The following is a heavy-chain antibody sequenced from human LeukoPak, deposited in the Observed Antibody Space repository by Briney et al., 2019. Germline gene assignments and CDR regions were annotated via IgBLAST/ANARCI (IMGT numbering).Heavy chain of an antibody. CDR3: ARAGALYSSSTSCYQYYYFYYMDV. V-gene: IGHV4-59*01. D-gene: IGHD2-2*01. Sequence: KPSETLSLTCTVSGVSISSYYWSWIRQPPGKGREWIGYIYYRGSTNYNPSLKSRVTISVDTSKSQFSLKLSSVTAADTAVYYCARAGALYSSSTSCYQYYYFYYMDVWGKGTTVTVSS. J-gene: IGHJ6*03. CDR2: IYYRGST. CDR1: GVSISSYY.